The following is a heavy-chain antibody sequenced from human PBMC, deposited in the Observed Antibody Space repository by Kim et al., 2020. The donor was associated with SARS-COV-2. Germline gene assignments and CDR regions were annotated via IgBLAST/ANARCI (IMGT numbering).Heavy chain of an antibody. CDR3: ARDLGEPSSSWPYWYFDL. CDR1: GFTFSSYA. J-gene: IGHJ2*01. D-gene: IGHD6-13*01. V-gene: IGHV3-30-3*01. CDR2: ISYDGSNK. Sequence: GGSLRLSCAASGFTFSSYAMHWVRQAPGKGLEWVAVISYDGSNKYYADSVKGRFTISRDNSKNTLYLQMNSLRAEDTAVYYCARDLGEPSSSWPYWYFDLWGRGTLVTVSS.